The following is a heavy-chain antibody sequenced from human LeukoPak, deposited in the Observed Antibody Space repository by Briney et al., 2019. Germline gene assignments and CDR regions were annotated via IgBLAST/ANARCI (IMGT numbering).Heavy chain of an antibody. J-gene: IGHJ3*02. CDR3: ARERVSCSGGSCYSGSFDI. CDR1: GGSISNYY. V-gene: IGHV4-59*01. D-gene: IGHD2-15*01. Sequence: PSETLSLTCTVSGGSISNYYWSWIRQPPGKGLEWIGYIYYSGSTNYDPSLKSRVTISVDTSKNNFSLKLISVTAADTAMYYCARERVSCSGGSCYSGSFDIWGQGTKVTVSS. CDR2: IYYSGST.